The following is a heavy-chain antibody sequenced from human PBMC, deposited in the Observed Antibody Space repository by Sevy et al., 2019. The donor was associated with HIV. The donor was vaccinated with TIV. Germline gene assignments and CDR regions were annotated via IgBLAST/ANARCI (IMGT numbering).Heavy chain of an antibody. CDR3: ASSNQGYCSGGSCALYGMDV. V-gene: IGHV3-30-3*01. CDR1: GFTFSSYA. D-gene: IGHD2-15*01. CDR2: ISCDGSNK. Sequence: GGSLRLSCAASGFTFSSYAMHWVRQAPGKGLEWVAVISCDGSNKYYSDSVKGRFTISRDNSKNTLYLQMNSLRAEDTAVYYCASSNQGYCSGGSCALYGMDVWGQGTTVTVSS. J-gene: IGHJ6*02.